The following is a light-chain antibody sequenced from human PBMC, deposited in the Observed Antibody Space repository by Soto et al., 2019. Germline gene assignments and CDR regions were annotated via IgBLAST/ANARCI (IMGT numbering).Light chain of an antibody. Sequence: EVVLTQSPGPLSLSPGERATLSCRASQSVDRNYLSWFQHKRGQPPRVLVFATSSRAAGTPVRFSGSGSGTKFTLTITRVEPEAFGVYYCQQYGGSPPAYTFGLGTKVDIK. V-gene: IGKV3-20*01. CDR3: QQYGGSPPAYT. CDR1: QSVDRNY. J-gene: IGKJ2*01. CDR2: ATS.